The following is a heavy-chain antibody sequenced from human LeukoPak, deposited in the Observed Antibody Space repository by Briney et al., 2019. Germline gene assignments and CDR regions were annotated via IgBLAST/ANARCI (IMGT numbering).Heavy chain of an antibody. CDR2: IYYSGST. CDR1: GGSISSGGYY. Sequence: SQTLSLTCAVSGGSISSGGYYWSWIRQHPGKGLEWMGNIYYSGSTYYNPSLKSRVTISVDTSKNQFSLKLSSVTAADTAVYYCARERESGRGYNYGYDAFDIWGQGTMVTVSS. V-gene: IGHV4-31*11. D-gene: IGHD5-18*01. J-gene: IGHJ3*02. CDR3: ARERESGRGYNYGYDAFDI.